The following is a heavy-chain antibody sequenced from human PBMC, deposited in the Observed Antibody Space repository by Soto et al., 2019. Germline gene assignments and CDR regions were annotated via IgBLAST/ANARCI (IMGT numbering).Heavy chain of an antibody. D-gene: IGHD6-13*01. V-gene: IGHV1-69*13. CDR1: GGTFSSYA. J-gene: IGHJ4*02. CDR3: ASTDSSSSFGY. CDR2: IIPIFGTA. Sequence: ASVKVSCKASGGTFSSYAISWVRQAPGQGLEWMGGIIPIFGTANYAQKFQGRVTITADESTSTAYMELSSLRSEDTAMYYCASTDSSSSFGYWGQGTLVTVSS.